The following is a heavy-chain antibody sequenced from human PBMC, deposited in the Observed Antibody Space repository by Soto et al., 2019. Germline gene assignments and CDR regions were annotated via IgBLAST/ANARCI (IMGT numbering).Heavy chain of an antibody. D-gene: IGHD6-6*01. J-gene: IGHJ6*02. CDR3: ARVGAARRTGEYYYGMGV. CDR2: TSAYNGNT. CDR1: GYTFTSYD. Sequence: GASVKVSCKASGYTFTSYDISWVRQAPGQGLEGMGWTSAYNGNTNYAQKLQGRVTMTTDTSTSTAYMELRSLRSDDTAGYYCARVGAARRTGEYYYGMGVWRQGTTVTVSS. V-gene: IGHV1-18*01.